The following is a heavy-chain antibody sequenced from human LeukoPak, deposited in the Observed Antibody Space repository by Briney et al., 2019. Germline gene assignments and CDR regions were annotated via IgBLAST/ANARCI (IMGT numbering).Heavy chain of an antibody. J-gene: IGHJ6*02. Sequence: SETLSLTCTVSGGSISSSSYYWGWIRQPPGKGLEWIGSIYYSGSTYYNPSLKSRVTISVDTSKNQFSLKLSSVTAADTAVYYCAGLPILWFGESSHYYYYYGMDVWGQGTTVTVSS. D-gene: IGHD3-10*01. CDR3: AGLPILWFGESSHYYYYYGMDV. V-gene: IGHV4-39*01. CDR1: GGSISSSSYY. CDR2: IYYSGST.